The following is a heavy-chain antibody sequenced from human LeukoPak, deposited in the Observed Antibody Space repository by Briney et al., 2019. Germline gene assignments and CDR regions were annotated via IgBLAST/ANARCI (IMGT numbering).Heavy chain of an antibody. D-gene: IGHD6-13*01. J-gene: IGHJ3*02. V-gene: IGHV1-69*05. CDR1: GGTFSSYA. Sequence: SVKVSCKASGGTFSSYAISWVRQAPGQGLEWMGGIIPIFGTANYAQKFQGRVTMTRDTSISTAYMELSRLRSDDTAVYYCARARSSWYEDAFDIWGQGTMVTVSS. CDR2: IIPIFGTA. CDR3: ARARSSWYEDAFDI.